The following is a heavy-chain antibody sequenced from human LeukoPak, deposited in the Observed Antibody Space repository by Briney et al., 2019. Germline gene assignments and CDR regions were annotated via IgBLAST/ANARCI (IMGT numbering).Heavy chain of an antibody. J-gene: IGHJ4*02. D-gene: IGHD6-13*01. Sequence: ASVTVSCKASGYTFTVYYMHWVRQAPGQGLEWMGWINPNSGGTNYAQKFQGRVTMTRDTSISTAYMELSRLRSDDTAVYYRAKGDSSSVPQKGPDYWGQGTLVTVSS. CDR1: GYTFTVYY. V-gene: IGHV1-2*02. CDR2: INPNSGGT. CDR3: AKGDSSSVPQKGPDY.